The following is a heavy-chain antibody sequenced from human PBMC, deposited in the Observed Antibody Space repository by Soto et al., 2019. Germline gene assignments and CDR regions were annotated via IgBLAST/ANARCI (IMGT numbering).Heavy chain of an antibody. CDR2: ISSSGSTI. Sequence: QVQLVESGGGLVKPGGSLRLSCAASGFTFSDYYMSWIRQAPGKGLEWVSYISSSGSTIYYADSVKGRFTISRDNAKNSLYLQMNSLRAEDTAVYYCAREVYSSSLPNYYSNYGMDVLGQGTTVTVSS. CDR3: AREVYSSSLPNYYSNYGMDV. CDR1: GFTFSDYY. V-gene: IGHV3-11*01. J-gene: IGHJ6*02. D-gene: IGHD6-6*01.